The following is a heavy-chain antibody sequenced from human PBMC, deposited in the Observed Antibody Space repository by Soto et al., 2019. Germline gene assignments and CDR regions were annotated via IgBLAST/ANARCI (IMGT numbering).Heavy chain of an antibody. D-gene: IGHD6-19*01. CDR1: GGSISSYY. J-gene: IGHJ6*02. V-gene: IGHV4-59*01. Sequence: PSETLSLTCSVSGGSISSYYWSWTRQPPGKGLEWIGYIYYSGSTNYNPSLKSRVTISGDTSKNQFSLQLSSVTAADTAVYYCARAMYSSGWPGSYYYGMDVWGQGTTVTVSS. CDR2: IYYSGST. CDR3: ARAMYSSGWPGSYYYGMDV.